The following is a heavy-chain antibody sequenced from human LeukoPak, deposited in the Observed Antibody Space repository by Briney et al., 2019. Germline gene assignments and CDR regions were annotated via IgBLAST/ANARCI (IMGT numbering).Heavy chain of an antibody. CDR2: IYYSGST. D-gene: IGHD5-18*01. CDR3: ARVQGYSYGFRVAFDI. J-gene: IGHJ3*02. CDR1: GGSISSSSYY. V-gene: IGHV4-39*07. Sequence: SETLSLTCTVSGGSISSSSYYWGWIRQPPGKGLEWIGSIYYSGSTYYNPSLKSRVTISVDTSKNQFSLKLSSVTAADTAVYYCARVQGYSYGFRVAFDIWGQGTMVTVSS.